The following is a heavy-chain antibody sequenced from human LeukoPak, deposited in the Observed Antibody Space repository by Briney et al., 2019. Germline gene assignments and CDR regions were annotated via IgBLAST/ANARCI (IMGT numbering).Heavy chain of an antibody. CDR2: IHYTGAT. V-gene: IGHV4-34*01. CDR3: ARGNILSGYCFDF. J-gene: IGHJ4*02. D-gene: IGHD3-9*01. CDR1: GGSITGYY. Sequence: SETLSLTCAVYGGSITGYYWSWIRRPPGKGLEWVGEIHYTGATSYNPSLKSRATIPIDTSKNQVSLKLSSVNGADTAVYYCARGNILSGYCFDFWGQGALVTVSS.